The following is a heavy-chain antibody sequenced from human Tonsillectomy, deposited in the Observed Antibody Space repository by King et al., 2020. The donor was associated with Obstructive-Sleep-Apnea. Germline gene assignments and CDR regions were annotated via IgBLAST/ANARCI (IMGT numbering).Heavy chain of an antibody. D-gene: IGHD3-10*01. V-gene: IGHV3-11*06. CDR2: ISSRSSHT. CDR1: GFTFSDYY. CDR3: ARDYYGSGSYGWFDP. Sequence: VQLVESGGDLVRPGGSLRLSCAASGFTFSDYYMSWIRQAPGKGLEWLSYISSRSSHTNYADSVKGRFTISRDNAKNSLYLQMNSPRAEDTAVYYCARDYYGSGSYGWFDPWGQGTLVTVSS. J-gene: IGHJ5*02.